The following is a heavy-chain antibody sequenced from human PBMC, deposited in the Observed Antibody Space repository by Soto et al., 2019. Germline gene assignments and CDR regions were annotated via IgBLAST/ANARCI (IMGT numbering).Heavy chain of an antibody. CDR3: ARGRYSSGWLQGWFDP. D-gene: IGHD6-19*01. V-gene: IGHV1-69*13. J-gene: IGHJ5*02. CDR1: GGTFSSYT. CDR2: IIPIFGTA. Sequence: SVKVSGKASGGTFSSYTISWVLQAPGEGLEWMGGIIPIFGTANYAQKFQGRVTITADESTSTAYMELSSLRSEDTAVYYCARGRYSSGWLQGWFDPWGQGTLVTVSS.